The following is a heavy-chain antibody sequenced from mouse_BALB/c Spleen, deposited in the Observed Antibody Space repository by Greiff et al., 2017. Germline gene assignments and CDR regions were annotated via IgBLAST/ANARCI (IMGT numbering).Heavy chain of an antibody. CDR3: ARDEWFAY. CDR2: ISSGGST. V-gene: IGHV5-6-5*01. Sequence: EVKLVESGGGLVKPGGSLKLSCAASGFTFSSYAMSWVRQTPEKRLEWVASISSGGSTYYPDSVKGRFTISRDNARNILYLQMSSLRSEDTAMYYCARDEWFAYWGQGTLVTVSA. J-gene: IGHJ3*01. CDR1: GFTFSSYA.